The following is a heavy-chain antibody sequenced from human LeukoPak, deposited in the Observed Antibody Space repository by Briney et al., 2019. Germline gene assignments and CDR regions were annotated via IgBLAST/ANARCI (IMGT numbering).Heavy chain of an antibody. Sequence: PSQTLSLTCTVSGGSISSGGYYWSWIRQPPGKGLEWIGYIYHSGSTYYNPSLKSRVTISVDTSKNQFSLKLSSVTAADTAVYYCASRYSPYSNTHSDAFDIWGQGTMVTVSS. CDR3: ASRYSPYSNTHSDAFDI. CDR1: GGSISSGGYY. CDR2: IYHSGST. V-gene: IGHV4-30-2*01. D-gene: IGHD6-13*01. J-gene: IGHJ3*02.